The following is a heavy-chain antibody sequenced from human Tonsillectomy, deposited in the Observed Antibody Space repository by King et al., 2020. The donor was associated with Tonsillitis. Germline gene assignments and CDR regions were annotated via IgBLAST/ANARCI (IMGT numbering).Heavy chain of an antibody. V-gene: IGHV2-5*01. CDR1: GCSLSTSGVC. J-gene: IGHJ4*02. D-gene: IGHD1-26*01. CDR3: AHSSNVDSGSYYGDY. Sequence: TLKESGPTLVKPTQTLTLTCTFSGCSLSTSGVCVGWIRQPPGKALEWRALIYWNDDKRYSPSLKSRLTITKDTSKNQGVLTMTNMDPVETATYYCAHSSNVDSGSYYGDYWGQGTLVTVSS. CDR2: IYWNDDK.